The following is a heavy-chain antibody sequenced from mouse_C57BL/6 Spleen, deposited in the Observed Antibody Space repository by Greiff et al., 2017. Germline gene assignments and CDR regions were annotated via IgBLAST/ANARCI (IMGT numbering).Heavy chain of an antibody. CDR1: GYTFTDYN. D-gene: IGHD2-3*01. V-gene: IGHV1-22*01. CDR2: INPNNGGT. J-gene: IGHJ2*01. Sequence: EVKLMESGPELVKPGASVKMSCKASGYTFTDYNMHWVKQSHGKSLEWIGYINPNNGGTSYNQKFKGKATLTVNKSSSTAYMELRSLTSEDSAVYYCARSSIYDPDYFDYWGQGTTLTVSS. CDR3: ARSSIYDPDYFDY.